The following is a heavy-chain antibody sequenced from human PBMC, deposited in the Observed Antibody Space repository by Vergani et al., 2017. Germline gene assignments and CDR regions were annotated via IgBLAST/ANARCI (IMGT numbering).Heavy chain of an antibody. CDR2: IIPIFGTA. D-gene: IGHD2-2*01. J-gene: IGHJ3*02. CDR1: GGTFSSYA. V-gene: IGHV1-69*01. Sequence: QVQLVQSGAEVKKPGSSVKVSCKASGGTFSSYAISWVRQAPGQGLEWMGGIIPIFGTANYAQKFQGRVTITADESTSTAYMELSSLRSEDTAVYYCARLGYCSSTTCRQAFDIWGQGTMVTVSS. CDR3: ARLGYCSSTTCRQAFDI.